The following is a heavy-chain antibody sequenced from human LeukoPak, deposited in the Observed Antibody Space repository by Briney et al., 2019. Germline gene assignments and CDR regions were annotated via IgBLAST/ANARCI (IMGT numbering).Heavy chain of an antibody. D-gene: IGHD4-17*01. Sequence: GGTLRLSCAASGFTFSSYGMSWVRQAPGKGLEWVSAISGSGGSTYYADSVKGRFTISRDNPKNTLFLQMDSLRAEDTAVYYCAKVNTEFDYWGQGTLVTVSS. CDR2: ISGSGGST. CDR1: GFTFSSYG. V-gene: IGHV3-23*01. J-gene: IGHJ4*02. CDR3: AKVNTEFDY.